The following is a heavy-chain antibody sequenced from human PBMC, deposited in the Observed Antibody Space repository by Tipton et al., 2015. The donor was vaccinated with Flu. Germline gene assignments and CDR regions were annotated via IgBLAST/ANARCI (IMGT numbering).Heavy chain of an antibody. CDR2: ISYSGST. Sequence: TLSLTCSVSGGSISSYYWSWIRQSPGKGLEWIGYISYSGSTNYNPSLKSRVTISVDTSKNQFSLKLSSVTAADTAVYYCARPSSNWYHQLDNWGQGTLVTASS. D-gene: IGHD6-13*01. CDR1: GGSISSYY. J-gene: IGHJ4*02. CDR3: ARPSSNWYHQLDN. V-gene: IGHV4-59*01.